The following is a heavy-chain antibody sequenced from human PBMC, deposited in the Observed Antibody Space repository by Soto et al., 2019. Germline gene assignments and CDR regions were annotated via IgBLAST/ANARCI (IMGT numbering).Heavy chain of an antibody. J-gene: IGHJ4*02. CDR3: TRENSPYGDYVYFDH. V-gene: IGHV3-49*04. CDR2: IRTIGYGGTT. Sequence: GGSLRLSCTTSGFTLGDYALSWVRQAPGRGLEWVGFIRTIGYGGTTQYAASVKDRFTISRDDSNSIAYLQMNSLKTEDTAVYYCTRENSPYGDYVYFDHWGQGTLVTVSS. D-gene: IGHD4-17*01. CDR1: GFTLGDYA.